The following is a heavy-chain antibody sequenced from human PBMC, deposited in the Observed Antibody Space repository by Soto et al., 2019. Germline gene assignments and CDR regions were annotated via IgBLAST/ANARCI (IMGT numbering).Heavy chain of an antibody. V-gene: IGHV1-69*01. CDR3: ARGDEMTAVTIFEY. Sequence: QVQLEQSGHEVKRPGTSVKVSCKASGGAFGRYSVSWVREAPGQGLEWIGGVIPVFNTSNYSLKFQGRVAIFADLSTSTVFMELRSLRSEDTALYYCARGDEMTAVTIFEYWGQGTLVTVSS. D-gene: IGHD4-17*01. J-gene: IGHJ4*02. CDR2: VIPVFNTS. CDR1: GGAFGRYS.